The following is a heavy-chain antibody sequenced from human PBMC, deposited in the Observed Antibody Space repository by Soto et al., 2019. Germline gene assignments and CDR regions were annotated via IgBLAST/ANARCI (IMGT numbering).Heavy chain of an antibody. D-gene: IGHD2-15*01. Sequence: QVQLVESGGGLVKPGGSLRLSCAVSGFTFSDYYMTWIRQAPGKGLEWVSYISSSTSHTNYADSVKGRFTISRDNAKNSLFLQMTSLRAEDTAVYYCARGRGGAADYFDFWGQGTLVTVSS. J-gene: IGHJ4*02. CDR3: ARGRGGAADYFDF. CDR2: ISSSTSHT. V-gene: IGHV3-11*05. CDR1: GFTFSDYY.